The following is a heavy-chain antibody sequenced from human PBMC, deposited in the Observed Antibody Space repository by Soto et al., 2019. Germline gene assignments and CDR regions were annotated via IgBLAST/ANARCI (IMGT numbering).Heavy chain of an antibody. CDR2: ISWNSGSI. Sequence: GGSLRLSCEASGFTFDDYAMHWVRRAPGKGLEWVSGISWNSGSIGYADSVKGRFTISRDNAKNSLYLQINSLRAEDTAVYYCARKYTLVRGVIIDYGMDVWGQGTKVTVYS. V-gene: IGHV3-9*01. D-gene: IGHD3-10*01. CDR1: GFTFDDYA. CDR3: ARKYTLVRGVIIDYGMDV. J-gene: IGHJ6*02.